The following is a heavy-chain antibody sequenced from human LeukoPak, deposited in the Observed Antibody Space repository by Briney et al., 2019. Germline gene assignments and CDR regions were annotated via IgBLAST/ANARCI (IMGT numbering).Heavy chain of an antibody. CDR3: DAYCSSTTCFNTFEI. D-gene: IGHD2-2*01. CDR2: VSFDGSNK. Sequence: GGSLRLSCAASGLTFSSHWMHWVRQAPGKGLEWVAVVSFDGSNKHYADSVKGRFTLSRDNSKNTLSLQMNSLTTEDTAMYYCDAYCSSTTCFNTFEIWGRGTMVTVSS. V-gene: IGHV3-30-3*01. CDR1: GLTFSSHW. J-gene: IGHJ3*02.